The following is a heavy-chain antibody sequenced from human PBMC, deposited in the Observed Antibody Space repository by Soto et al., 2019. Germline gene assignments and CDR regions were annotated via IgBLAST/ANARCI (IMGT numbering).Heavy chain of an antibody. CDR1: GGSISSYY. CDR2: IFYTGSA. V-gene: IGHV4-59*12. D-gene: IGHD3-9*01. Sequence: SETLSLTCTVSGGSISSYYWTWIRQPPGKGLEWIGYIFYTGSAKYNPSLKSRVTISVDTSKNQFSLKLSSVTAADTAVYYCTREAGIYDILTGYYQASYYYYGIDGWGQGTTVTFSS. J-gene: IGHJ6*02. CDR3: TREAGIYDILTGYYQASYYYYGIDG.